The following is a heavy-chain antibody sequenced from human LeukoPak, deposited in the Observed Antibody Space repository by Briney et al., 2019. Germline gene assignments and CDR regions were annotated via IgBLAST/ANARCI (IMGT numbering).Heavy chain of an antibody. Sequence: GGSLRLSCAASGFTFSSYGMHWVRRAPGKGLEWVAVIWYDGSNKYYADSVKGRFTISRDNSKNTLYLQMNSLRAEDTAVYYCAKDLGGGDYWGQGTLVTVSS. CDR3: AKDLGGGDY. V-gene: IGHV3-33*06. CDR2: IWYDGSNK. D-gene: IGHD3-3*01. J-gene: IGHJ4*02. CDR1: GFTFSSYG.